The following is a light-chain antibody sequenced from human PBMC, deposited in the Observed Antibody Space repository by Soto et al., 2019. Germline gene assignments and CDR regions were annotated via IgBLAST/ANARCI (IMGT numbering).Light chain of an antibody. CDR3: QQYNIWPLT. V-gene: IGKV3D-15*03. CDR2: GAS. Sequence: EIAMTQSPATLSVSPGERATLSCRASQTVRDNLAWYQQKPGQAPRLLIYGASIRATGIPARFSGSGSGTEFTLTIDTLQSEDFAVYYCQQYNIWPLTFGGGTKVEIK. CDR1: QTVRDN. J-gene: IGKJ4*01.